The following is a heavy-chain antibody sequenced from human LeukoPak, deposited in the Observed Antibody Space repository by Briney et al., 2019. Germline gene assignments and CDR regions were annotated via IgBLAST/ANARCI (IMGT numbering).Heavy chain of an antibody. CDR3: ARDVTGTFDY. D-gene: IGHD1-7*01. CDR1: GGSISSGSYY. J-gene: IGHJ4*02. V-gene: IGHV4-61*10. CDR2: IYYSGST. Sequence: SQTLSLTCTVSGGSISSGSYYWRWIRQPAGKGLEWIGYIYYSGSTNYNPSLKSRVTISLDTSKSQFSLKLSSVTAADTAVYYCARDVTGTFDYWGQGALVTVSS.